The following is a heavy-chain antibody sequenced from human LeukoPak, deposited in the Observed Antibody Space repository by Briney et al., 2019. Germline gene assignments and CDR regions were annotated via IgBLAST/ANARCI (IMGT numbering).Heavy chain of an antibody. Sequence: SETLSLTCTVSGGSINNNYWAWIRQPPGRGLEYIGYIAHSGSTDYNPSLKSRVQMSLDVSKNQFTLRLTTVPAADTALYYCARMYYYARGEAYDYGGLGTLVTVSS. CDR1: GGSINNNY. CDR3: ARMYYYARGEAYDY. CDR2: IAHSGST. V-gene: IGHV4-59*01. D-gene: IGHD3-10*01. J-gene: IGHJ4*02.